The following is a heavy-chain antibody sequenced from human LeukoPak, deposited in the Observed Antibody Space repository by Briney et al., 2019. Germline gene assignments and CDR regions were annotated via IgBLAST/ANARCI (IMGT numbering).Heavy chain of an antibody. D-gene: IGHD3-3*01. CDR3: ARWRGAQSEFDY. J-gene: IGHJ4*02. CDR2: LKESGIEK. Sequence: GGSLRLSCAGSGFMFSRYSMGWVRQAPGKGLEFVAHLKESGIEKEYVDSVKGRFTISRDNAENLLYLQMNSLRAEDTALYFCARWRGAQSEFDYWGQGTQVTVSS. V-gene: IGHV3-7*01. CDR1: GFMFSRYS.